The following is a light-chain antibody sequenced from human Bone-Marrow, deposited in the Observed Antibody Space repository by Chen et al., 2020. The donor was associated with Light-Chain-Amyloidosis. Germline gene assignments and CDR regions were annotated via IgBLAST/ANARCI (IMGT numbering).Light chain of an antibody. CDR3: TSHAGSNNVL. J-gene: IGLJ2*01. V-gene: IGLV2-8*01. Sequence: QSALTQPPSASGSPGQSVNISCTGTSSDVGTYNYVSWYQQHPGNAPKLMIYEVSKRPSGVPDRFSGSKSGNPASLTVSGRQAEDEADYSCTSHAGSNNVLFGGGTKLTVL. CDR2: EVS. CDR1: SSDVGTYNY.